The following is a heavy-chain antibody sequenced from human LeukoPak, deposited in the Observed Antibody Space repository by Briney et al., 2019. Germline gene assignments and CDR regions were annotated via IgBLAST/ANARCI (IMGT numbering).Heavy chain of an antibody. Sequence: SETLSLTCAVYGGSFSGYYWSWIRQPPGKGLEWIGEINHSGSTNYNPSLKSRVTISVDTSKNQFSLKLSSVTAADTAVYYCARLGNPEWRWGYYYYGMDVWGQGTTVTVSS. D-gene: IGHD5-24*01. CDR1: GGSFSGYY. CDR3: ARLGNPEWRWGYYYYGMDV. CDR2: INHSGST. J-gene: IGHJ6*02. V-gene: IGHV4-34*01.